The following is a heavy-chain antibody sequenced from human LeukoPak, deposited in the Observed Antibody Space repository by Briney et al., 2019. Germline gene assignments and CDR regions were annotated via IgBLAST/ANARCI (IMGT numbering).Heavy chain of an antibody. CDR1: GGSISGNSYY. D-gene: IGHD2-2*02. CDR3: ARVGGPYCSSTSCYTFWDYYYYYYMDV. J-gene: IGHJ6*03. Sequence: SETLSLTCTVSGGSISGNSYYWGWIRQPPGKGLEWIGSIYYSGSTYYNPSLKSRVTISIDTSKNQFSLKLSSVTAADTAVYYCARVGGPYCSSTSCYTFWDYYYYYYMDVWGKGTTVTVSS. V-gene: IGHV4-39*07. CDR2: IYYSGST.